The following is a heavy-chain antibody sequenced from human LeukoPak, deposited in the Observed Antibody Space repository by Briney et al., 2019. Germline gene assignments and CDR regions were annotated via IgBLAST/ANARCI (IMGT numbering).Heavy chain of an antibody. CDR2: ISYDGSNK. CDR3: AREPGIAYDSSGYFDY. CDR1: GFTFGSYA. J-gene: IGHJ4*02. Sequence: GRSLRLSCAASGFTFGSYAMHWVRQAPGKGLEWVAVISYDGSNKYYADSVKGRFTISRDNSKNTLYLQMNSLRAEDTAVYYCAREPGIAYDSSGYFDYWGQGTLVTVSS. D-gene: IGHD3-22*01. V-gene: IGHV3-30*04.